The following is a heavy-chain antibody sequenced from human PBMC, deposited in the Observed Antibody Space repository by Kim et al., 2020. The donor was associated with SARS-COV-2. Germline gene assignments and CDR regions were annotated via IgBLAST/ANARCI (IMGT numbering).Heavy chain of an antibody. CDR2: ISYDGSNK. J-gene: IGHJ4*02. CDR1: GFTFSSYG. D-gene: IGHD3-22*01. CDR3: AKDKGVVKAIDY. Sequence: GGSLRLSCAASGFTFSSYGMHWVRQAPGKGLEWVAVISYDGSNKYYADSVKGRFTISRDNSKNTLYLQMNSLRAEDTAVYYCAKDKGVVKAIDYWGQGTLVTVSS. V-gene: IGHV3-30*18.